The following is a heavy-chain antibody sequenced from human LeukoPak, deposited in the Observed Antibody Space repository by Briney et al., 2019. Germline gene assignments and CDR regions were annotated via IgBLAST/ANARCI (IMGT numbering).Heavy chain of an antibody. Sequence: GGSLRLSCAASGFTFSSYVMRWVRQAPGKGLEWVSAISGSGGTTYYADSVKGRFTISRDNSKNTLFLQMNSLRAEDTAVYYCAKPPFSDSSGFANWGHGTLVTVSS. V-gene: IGHV3-23*01. CDR2: ISGSGGTT. J-gene: IGHJ4*01. CDR3: AKPPFSDSSGFAN. CDR1: GFTFSSYV. D-gene: IGHD3-22*01.